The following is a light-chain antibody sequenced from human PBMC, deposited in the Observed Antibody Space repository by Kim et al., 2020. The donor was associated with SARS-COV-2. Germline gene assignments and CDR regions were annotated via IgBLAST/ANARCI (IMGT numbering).Light chain of an antibody. CDR1: QGVSSN. Sequence: PGASSPLACMASQGVSSNLDWYQQKPVQAPRLLIYGASTRATGIPARFSGSGSGTEFTLTISSLQSEDFAVYYCQQYNNWPPWTFGQGTKVDIK. CDR3: QQYNNWPPWT. J-gene: IGKJ1*01. CDR2: GAS. V-gene: IGKV3-15*01.